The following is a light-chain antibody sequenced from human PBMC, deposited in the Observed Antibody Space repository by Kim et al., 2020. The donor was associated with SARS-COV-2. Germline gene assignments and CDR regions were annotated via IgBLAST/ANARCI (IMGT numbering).Light chain of an antibody. V-gene: IGLV3-19*01. CDR2: GRN. CDR1: SLRSYY. Sequence: SSELTQDPVVSVALGQTVRITCQGDSLRSYYATWYQQKPRQAPVLVIYGRNNRPSGIPDRFSGSASGNTASLTISGNQAEDEADFYCQSRDSGGKVVFGGGTQLTVL. CDR3: QSRDSGGKVV. J-gene: IGLJ2*01.